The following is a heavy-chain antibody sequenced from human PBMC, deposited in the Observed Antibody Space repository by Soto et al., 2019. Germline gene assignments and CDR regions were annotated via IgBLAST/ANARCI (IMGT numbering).Heavy chain of an antibody. CDR1: GSITNHH. V-gene: IGHV1-46*01. D-gene: IGHD6-19*01. J-gene: IGHJ4*02. Sequence: QVHLVQSGAEVKKPGASVNVSCQASGSITNHHMHWVRQAPGQGLEWMGIFNPSALSTTYAQKFQCRVTITSDTPTSTVYMELSSLTSEDTAVYFCAKVTHRGPIAVAGPLGSWGQGTLVIVSS. CDR3: AKVTHRGPIAVAGPLGS. CDR2: FNPSALST.